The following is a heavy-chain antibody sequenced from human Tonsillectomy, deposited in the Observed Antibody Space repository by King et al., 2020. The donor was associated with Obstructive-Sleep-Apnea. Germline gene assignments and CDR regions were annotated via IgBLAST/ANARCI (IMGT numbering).Heavy chain of an antibody. CDR2: ISGSGGST. CDR3: AKDGGSNNWNDGDAFDI. V-gene: IGHV3-23*04. Sequence: QPVQSGGGLVQPGGSLRLSCAASGFTFSSYAMSWVRQAPGKGLEWVSAISGSGGSTYYADSVKGRFTISRDNSKNTLYLQMNSLRAEDTAVYYCAKDGGSNNWNDGDAFDIWGQGTMVTVSS. J-gene: IGHJ3*02. D-gene: IGHD1-20*01. CDR1: GFTFSSYA.